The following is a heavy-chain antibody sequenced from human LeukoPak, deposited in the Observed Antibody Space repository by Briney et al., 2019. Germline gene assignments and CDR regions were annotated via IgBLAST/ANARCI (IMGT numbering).Heavy chain of an antibody. CDR1: GFTFSSYA. V-gene: IGHV3-23*01. Sequence: PGGSLRLSCAASGFTFSSYAMSWVRQAPGKGLEWVSAISGSGGSIYYADSVKGRFTISRDNSKNTLYLQMNSLRAEDTAVYYCAKTPYGEKYCSSTSCYVPYFDYWGQGTLVTVSS. CDR2: ISGSGGSI. J-gene: IGHJ4*02. D-gene: IGHD2-2*01. CDR3: AKTPYGEKYCSSTSCYVPYFDY.